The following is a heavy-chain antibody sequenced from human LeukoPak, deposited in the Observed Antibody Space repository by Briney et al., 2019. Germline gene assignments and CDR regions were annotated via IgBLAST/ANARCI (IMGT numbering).Heavy chain of an antibody. J-gene: IGHJ4*02. D-gene: IGHD3-3*01. CDR3: ARDARGWSGFDY. Sequence: KPSETLSLTRSVSGGSISSYYWGWIRQPAGKGREWIGRIYTTGNTDYSPSLKSRVTMSVDTSKNQFSLNLSSVTAADTAVYYCARDARGWSGFDYWGQGTLVTVSS. V-gene: IGHV4-4*07. CDR2: IYTTGNT. CDR1: GGSISSYY.